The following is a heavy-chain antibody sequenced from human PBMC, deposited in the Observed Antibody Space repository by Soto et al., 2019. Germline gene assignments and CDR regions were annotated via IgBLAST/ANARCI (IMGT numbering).Heavy chain of an antibody. CDR3: ARASYDFWSGYPWGHYYYYGMDV. D-gene: IGHD3-3*01. V-gene: IGHV4-30-4*01. CDR1: GGSISSGDYY. J-gene: IGHJ6*02. CDR2: IYYSGST. Sequence: QVQLQESGPGLVKPSQTLSLTCTVSGGSISSGDYYWSLIRQPPGKGLEWIGYIYYSGSTYYNPSLKRRVTISVDTSKNQFSLKLSSVTAADTAVYYCARASYDFWSGYPWGHYYYYGMDVWGQGTTVTVSS.